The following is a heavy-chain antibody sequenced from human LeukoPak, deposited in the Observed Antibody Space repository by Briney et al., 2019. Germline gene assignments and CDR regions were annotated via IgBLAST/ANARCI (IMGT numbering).Heavy chain of an antibody. D-gene: IGHD2-8*01. V-gene: IGHV3-66*01. CDR3: ARGLYLKYGMDV. Sequence: GGSLRLSCAASGFTVSSNYMSWVRQAPGKGLEWVSIIYSGGNTYYADSVKGRFTISRDNSKNSLYLQMNSLRAEDTAVYYCARGLYLKYGMDVWGQGTTVTVSS. CDR1: GFTVSSNY. J-gene: IGHJ6*02. CDR2: IYSGGNT.